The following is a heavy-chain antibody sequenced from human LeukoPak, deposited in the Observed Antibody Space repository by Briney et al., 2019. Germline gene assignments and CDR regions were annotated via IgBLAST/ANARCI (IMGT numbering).Heavy chain of an antibody. CDR2: ISSSSSYI. J-gene: IGHJ6*02. Sequence: GGSLRLSCAASGFTFSSYSMNWVRQAPGKGLEWVSSISSSSSYIYYADSVKGRFTISRDNAKNSLYLQMNSLRAEDTAVYYCARDKDYYYDSSGYSDYYGTDVWGQGTTVTVSS. CDR1: GFTFSSYS. V-gene: IGHV3-21*01. D-gene: IGHD3-22*01. CDR3: ARDKDYYYDSSGYSDYYGTDV.